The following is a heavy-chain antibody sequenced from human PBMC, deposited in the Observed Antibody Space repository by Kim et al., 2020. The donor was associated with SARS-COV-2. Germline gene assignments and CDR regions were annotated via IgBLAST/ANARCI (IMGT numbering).Heavy chain of an antibody. CDR1: GYTFTGYY. CDR2: INPNSGGT. J-gene: IGHJ3*02. Sequence: ASVKVSCKASGYTFTGYYMHWVRQAPGQGLEWMGWINPNSGGTNYAQKFQGRVTMTRDTSISTAYMELSRLRSDDTAVYYCASTLLDDPLVLGDAFDIWGQGTMVTVSS. CDR3: ASTLLDDPLVLGDAFDI. D-gene: IGHD2-15*01. V-gene: IGHV1-2*02.